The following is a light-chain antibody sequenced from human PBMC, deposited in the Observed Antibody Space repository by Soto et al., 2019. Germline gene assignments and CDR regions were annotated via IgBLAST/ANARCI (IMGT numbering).Light chain of an antibody. Sequence: EIVLTQSPGTLSVSPGERATLSCRASQSISSNYLAWYQQKPGQAPSLLIYGASSRATGIPDRFSGSGSGKDFTLTIIRLEPEDSAIYYWQQYGSWTFGQGTKVEIK. CDR1: QSISSNY. CDR2: GAS. J-gene: IGKJ1*01. V-gene: IGKV3-20*01. CDR3: QQYGSWT.